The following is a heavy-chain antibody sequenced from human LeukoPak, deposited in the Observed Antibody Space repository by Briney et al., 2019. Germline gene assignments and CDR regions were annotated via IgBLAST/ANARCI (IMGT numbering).Heavy chain of an antibody. CDR1: GFTFSSYN. J-gene: IGHJ4*02. D-gene: IGHD1-1*01. V-gene: IGHV3-66*01. CDR3: ARTTTFAPHFDY. Sequence: GGSLRLSCAASGFTFSSYNMNWVRQAPGKGLEWVSVIYSGGTTYYADSVKGRFTISRDNSKNTLYLQMNSLRAEDTAVYYCARTTTFAPHFDYWGQGTLVTVSS. CDR2: IYSGGTT.